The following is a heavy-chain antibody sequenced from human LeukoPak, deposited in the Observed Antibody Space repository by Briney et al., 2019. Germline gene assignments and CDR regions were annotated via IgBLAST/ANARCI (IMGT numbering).Heavy chain of an antibody. V-gene: IGHV3-21*01. CDR1: GFTFSSYS. J-gene: IGHJ4*02. CDR2: ISSSSSYI. Sequence: GGSLRLSCAASGFTFSSYSMNWVRQAPGKGLEWVSSISSSSSYIYYADSVKGRFTISRDNAKNSLYLQMNSLRPEDTAVYYCAKGRYCSSTSCPPYFDYWGQGTMVTVSS. D-gene: IGHD2-2*01. CDR3: AKGRYCSSTSCPPYFDY.